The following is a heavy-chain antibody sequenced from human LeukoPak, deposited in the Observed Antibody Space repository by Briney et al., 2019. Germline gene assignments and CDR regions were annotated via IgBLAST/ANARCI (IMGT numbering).Heavy chain of an antibody. J-gene: IGHJ4*02. Sequence: SETLSLTCTVSGGSISSHYWSWIRQPPGKGLEWIGYIYYSGNTNYNPSLKSRVTMSADTSKNQVSLKLSSVTAADTAVYCCARALTYVAFYYFDYWGQGILVTVSS. V-gene: IGHV4-59*11. CDR1: GGSISSHY. CDR2: IYYSGNT. D-gene: IGHD3-3*02. CDR3: ARALTYVAFYYFDY.